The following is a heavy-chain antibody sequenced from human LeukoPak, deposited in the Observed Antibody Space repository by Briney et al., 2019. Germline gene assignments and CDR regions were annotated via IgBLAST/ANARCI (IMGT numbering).Heavy chain of an antibody. CDR2: IYSTGST. Sequence: SETLSLTCSVSGGFISGYYWTWIRQPPGKRLEWLGYIYSTGSTNYNPSPKSRIAISVDTSKNQFYLNLTSVSAADTAVYFCVRKIAAGSLTPWGQGTLVTVSS. CDR1: GGFISGYY. CDR3: VRKIAAGSLTP. J-gene: IGHJ5*02. V-gene: IGHV4-59*13. D-gene: IGHD6-13*01.